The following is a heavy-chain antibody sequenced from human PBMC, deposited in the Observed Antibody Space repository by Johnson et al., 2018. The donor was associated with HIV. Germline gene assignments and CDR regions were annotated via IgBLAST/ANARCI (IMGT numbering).Heavy chain of an antibody. D-gene: IGHD2-2*01. J-gene: IGHJ3*02. CDR3: ARGTLAAFDI. CDR1: GFTFSRYW. CDR2: IKQDGSAK. V-gene: IGHV3-7*05. Sequence: VQLVESGGGLVQPGGSLRLSCAASGFTFSRYWMSWVRQAPGKGLEWVANIKQDGSAKYYVDSVKGRFTISRDNAKNSVYLQMNSLRAEDTAVYYCARGTLAAFDIWGQGTMVTVSS.